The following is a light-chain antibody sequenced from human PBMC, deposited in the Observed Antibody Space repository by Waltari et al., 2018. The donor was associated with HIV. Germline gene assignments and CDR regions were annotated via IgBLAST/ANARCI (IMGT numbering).Light chain of an antibody. J-gene: IGLJ1*01. CDR1: SSNIGSQN. Sequence: QSVLTQPPSASGTPGQRVTISCSGSSSNIGSQNVYWYQQLPGTAPKLLIYRNNQRPSGVPDRFSGSKSGTSASLSISGLRSEDEADYYCAAWDDSLSGYVFGTGTKVTVL. V-gene: IGLV1-47*01. CDR2: RNN. CDR3: AAWDDSLSGYV.